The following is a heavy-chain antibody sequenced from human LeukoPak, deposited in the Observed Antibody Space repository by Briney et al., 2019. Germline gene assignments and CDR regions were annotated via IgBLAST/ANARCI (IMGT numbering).Heavy chain of an antibody. V-gene: IGHV4-39*01. Sequence: SETLSLTCTVSGGPISSSSYYWGWIRQPPGKGLEWIGSIYYSGSTYYNPSLKSRVTISVDTSKNQFSLKLSSVTAADTAVYYCARYPDCSSTSCYGWYYYYYMDVWGKGTTVTVSS. CDR1: GGPISSSSYY. D-gene: IGHD2-2*01. CDR3: ARYPDCSSTSCYGWYYYYYMDV. J-gene: IGHJ6*03. CDR2: IYYSGST.